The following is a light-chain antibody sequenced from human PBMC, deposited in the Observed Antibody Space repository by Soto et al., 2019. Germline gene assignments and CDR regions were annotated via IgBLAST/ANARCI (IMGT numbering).Light chain of an antibody. V-gene: IGKV3-15*01. CDR1: QSVSGN. J-gene: IGKJ4*01. CDR2: GAS. Sequence: EIVMTQSPATLSVSPGERATLSCRASQSVSGNLAWYQQKPGQAPRRLIYGASTRATGIPARFSGSGSGAAFIPPISSRLSPDFAVDYWQQYNNWPPLTFGGGTKVEIK. CDR3: QQYNNWPPLT.